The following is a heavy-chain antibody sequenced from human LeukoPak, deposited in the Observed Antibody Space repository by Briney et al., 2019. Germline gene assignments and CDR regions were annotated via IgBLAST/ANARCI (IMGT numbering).Heavy chain of an antibody. CDR2: IYYSGST. CDR1: GGSISSSSYY. Sequence: SETLSLTCTVSGGSISSSSYYWGWIRQPQGKGLEWIGSIYYSGSTYYNPSLKSRVTRSVDTSKNQFSLKLSSVTAADTAVYYCAREAVEMATTFDYWGQGTLVTVSS. CDR3: AREAVEMATTFDY. V-gene: IGHV4-39*07. D-gene: IGHD5-24*01. J-gene: IGHJ4*02.